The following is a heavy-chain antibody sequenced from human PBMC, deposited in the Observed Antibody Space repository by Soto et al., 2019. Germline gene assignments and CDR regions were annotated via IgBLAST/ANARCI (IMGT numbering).Heavy chain of an antibody. CDR1: EYTFTNYA. CDR3: ARGITLPTPLDY. J-gene: IGHJ4*02. CDR2: INAGNGNT. Sequence: ASVKVSCKASEYTFTNYALHWVRQAPGQRLEWMGWINAGNGNTKYSQKFQGRVTITRDTSASTAYMELSSLRSEDTAVYYCARGITLPTPLDYWGQGTLVTVSS. V-gene: IGHV1-3*01. D-gene: IGHD1-20*01.